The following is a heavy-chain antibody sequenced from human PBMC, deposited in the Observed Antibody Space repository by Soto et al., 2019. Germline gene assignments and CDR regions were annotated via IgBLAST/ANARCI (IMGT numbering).Heavy chain of an antibody. Sequence: ASVKVSCKASGYTFTSYGISWVRQAPGQGLEWMGWISAYNGNTNYAQKLQGRVTMTTDTSTSTAYMELRSLRSDDTAVYYCARDRILMTTVTWGYWGQGTLVTVSS. J-gene: IGHJ4*02. CDR3: ARDRILMTTVTWGY. CDR1: GYTFTSYG. V-gene: IGHV1-18*01. D-gene: IGHD4-4*01. CDR2: ISAYNGNT.